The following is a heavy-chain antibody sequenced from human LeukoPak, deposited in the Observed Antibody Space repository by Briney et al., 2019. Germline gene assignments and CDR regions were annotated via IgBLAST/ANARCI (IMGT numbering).Heavy chain of an antibody. CDR3: ARHLTYNWFDP. CDR2: IYYSGST. CDR1: GGSRSSSSYY. Sequence: SETLSLTCTVSGGSRSSSSYYWGWLRQPPGKGLEWIGSIYYSGSTYYNPSLKSRVTISVDTSKNQFSLKLSSVTAADTAVYYCARHLTYNWFDPWGQGTLVTVSS. J-gene: IGHJ5*02. V-gene: IGHV4-39*01.